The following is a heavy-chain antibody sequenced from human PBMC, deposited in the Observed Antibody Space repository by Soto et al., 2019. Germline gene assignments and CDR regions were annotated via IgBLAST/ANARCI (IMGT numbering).Heavy chain of an antibody. Sequence: ASVKVSCKASGYTFTSYAMHWVRQAPGQRLEWMGWINAGNGNTKYSQKFQGRVTITRDTSASTAHMELSSLRSEDTAVYYCEGFPGIAVADYWGQGTLVTVSS. CDR2: INAGNGNT. CDR1: GYTFTSYA. V-gene: IGHV1-3*01. CDR3: EGFPGIAVADY. J-gene: IGHJ4*02. D-gene: IGHD6-19*01.